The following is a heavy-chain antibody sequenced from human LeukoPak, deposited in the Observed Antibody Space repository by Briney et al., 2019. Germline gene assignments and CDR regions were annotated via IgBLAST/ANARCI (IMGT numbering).Heavy chain of an antibody. Sequence: SETLSLTCTVSGGSISSSSYYWGWIRQPPGKGLEWIGSIYYSGSTYYNPSLKSRVTISVDTSKNQFSLKLSSVTAADTAVYYCARGVSGYGQWAFDYWGQGTLVTVSS. D-gene: IGHD5-12*01. CDR3: ARGVSGYGQWAFDY. V-gene: IGHV4-39*07. CDR1: GGSISSSSYY. J-gene: IGHJ4*02. CDR2: IYYSGST.